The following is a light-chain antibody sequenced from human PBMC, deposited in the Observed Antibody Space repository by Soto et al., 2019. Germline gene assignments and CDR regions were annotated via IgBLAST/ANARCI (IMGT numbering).Light chain of an antibody. J-gene: IGKJ3*01. CDR2: VAS. V-gene: IGKV3-15*01. Sequence: DIVMTQAPATLSVSPGERATLSCRASQTISSNLAWYQQKPGQTPRILIYVASTRAAGITARFSGSGSGTDFNLNITSLQSEDFAVYYCQQYNNWTPFTFGPGTKVDIK. CDR1: QTISSN. CDR3: QQYNNWTPFT.